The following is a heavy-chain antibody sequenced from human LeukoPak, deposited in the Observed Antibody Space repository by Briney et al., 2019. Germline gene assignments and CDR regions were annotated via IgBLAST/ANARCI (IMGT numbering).Heavy chain of an antibody. CDR2: IYYSGST. CDR3: ARHIPPAAVTGRVGWFDP. Sequence: SETLSLTCTVSGGSISSYYWSWIRQPPGKGLEWIGYIYYSGSTNYNPSLKSRVTISVDTSKNQFSLKLSSVTAADTAVYYCARHIPPAAVTGRVGWFDPWGQGTLVTVSS. D-gene: IGHD6-19*01. J-gene: IGHJ5*02. CDR1: GGSISSYY. V-gene: IGHV4-59*01.